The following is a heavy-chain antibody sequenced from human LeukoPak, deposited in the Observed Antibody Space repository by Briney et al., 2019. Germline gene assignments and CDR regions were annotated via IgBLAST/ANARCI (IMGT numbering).Heavy chain of an antibody. CDR1: GYTFTSYG. CDR2: ISAYNGNT. Sequence: ASVKVSCKASGYTFTSYGISWVRQAPGQGLEWMGWISAYNGNTNYAQKLQGRVTMTTDTSTSTAYMELRSLRSDDTAVYYCASLWIGELSSASFDYWGQGTLVTVPS. J-gene: IGHJ4*02. CDR3: ASLWIGELSSASFDY. D-gene: IGHD3-10*01. V-gene: IGHV1-18*01.